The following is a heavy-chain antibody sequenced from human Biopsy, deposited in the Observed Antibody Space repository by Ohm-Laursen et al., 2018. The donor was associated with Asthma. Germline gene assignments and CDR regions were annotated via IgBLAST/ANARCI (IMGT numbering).Heavy chain of an antibody. Sequence: SQTLSFTSSVSTFSIYNFYWSRLRQPPGKGLESLGHGYYSGSTNYNPSLNGRVTISIVASKNQFHLILTSVTAADTDVYYCSRGVDRVTGLLDHFDSWGQGTLVTVSS. J-gene: IGHJ4*02. CDR2: GYYSGST. V-gene: IGHV4-59*12. CDR1: TFSIYNFY. CDR3: SRGVDRVTGLLDHFDS. D-gene: IGHD2-21*02.